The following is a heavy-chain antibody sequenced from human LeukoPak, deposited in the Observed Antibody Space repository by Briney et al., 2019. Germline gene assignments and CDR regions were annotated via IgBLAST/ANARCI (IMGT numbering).Heavy chain of an antibody. D-gene: IGHD1-14*01. J-gene: IGHJ4*02. Sequence: GGSLRLSRAASGFSFGFYAMSWVRQAPGKGLEWVSSISGGGAGTYYADSVRGRFTISRDNSKNTLYLQMDSLRAEDTALYYCAKDFVRYNIQFDYWGRGALVTVSS. CDR1: GFSFGFYA. V-gene: IGHV3-23*01. CDR3: AKDFVRYNIQFDY. CDR2: ISGGGAGT.